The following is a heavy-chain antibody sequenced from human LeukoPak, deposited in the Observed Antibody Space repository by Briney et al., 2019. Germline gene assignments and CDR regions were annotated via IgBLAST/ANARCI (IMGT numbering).Heavy chain of an antibody. CDR2: IGTAGDT. J-gene: IGHJ2*01. CDR1: GFTFSSYD. CDR3: ARGGSGGSFFTYWYFDL. V-gene: IGHV3-13*01. D-gene: IGHD2-15*01. Sequence: GGSLRLSCAASGFTFSSYDMHWVRQATGKGLEWVSAIGTAGDTYYPGSVKGRFTISRENAKNSLYLQMNSLRAGDTAVYYCARGGSGGSFFTYWYFDLWGRGTLVTVSS.